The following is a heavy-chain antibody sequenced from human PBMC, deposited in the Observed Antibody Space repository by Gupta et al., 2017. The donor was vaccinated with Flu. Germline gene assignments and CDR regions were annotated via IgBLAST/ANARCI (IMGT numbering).Heavy chain of an antibody. J-gene: IGHJ6*03. D-gene: IGHD2-15*01. CDR2: INPSGGST. CDR3: ARERGASYYYYYMDV. V-gene: IGHV1-46*01. Sequence: APGQGLEWMGIINPSGGSTSYAQKFQGRVTMTRDTSTSTVYMELSSLRSEDTAVYYCARERGASYYYYYMDVWGKGTTVTVSS.